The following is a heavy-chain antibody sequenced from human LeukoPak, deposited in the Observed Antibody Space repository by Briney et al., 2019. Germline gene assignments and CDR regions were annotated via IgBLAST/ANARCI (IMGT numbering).Heavy chain of an antibody. D-gene: IGHD4-11*01. CDR3: ARVDYILDY. CDR1: RYSISSGYH. J-gene: IGHJ4*02. Sequence: KPSETLSLTCAVSRYSISSGYHWAWIRRPPGKGLEWIGSIYRSGSAYYNPSRKSRVTISVNTSKNQFSLRVTSVTAADTAVYYCARVDYILDYWGQGTLVTVSS. V-gene: IGHV4-38-2*01. CDR2: IYRSGSA.